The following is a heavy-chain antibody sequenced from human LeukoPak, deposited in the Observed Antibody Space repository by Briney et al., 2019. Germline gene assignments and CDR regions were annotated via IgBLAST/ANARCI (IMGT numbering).Heavy chain of an antibody. J-gene: IGHJ4*02. CDR2: INPNSGGT. D-gene: IGHD5-24*01. Sequence: ASVKVSCKASGYTFTGYYMHWVRQAPGQGLEWMGWINPNSGGTNYAQKFQGRVTMTRDTSIAAAYMELSRLRSDDTAVYYCARDQGEMATIPDYWGQGTLVTVSS. V-gene: IGHV1-2*02. CDR1: GYTFTGYY. CDR3: ARDQGEMATIPDY.